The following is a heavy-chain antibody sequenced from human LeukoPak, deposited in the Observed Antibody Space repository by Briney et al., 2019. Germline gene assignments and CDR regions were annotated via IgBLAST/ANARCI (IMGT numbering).Heavy chain of an antibody. V-gene: IGHV3-23*01. CDR2: ISGSGGST. D-gene: IGHD3-22*01. J-gene: IGHJ4*02. CDR3: AKASSGYYFTFNY. CDR1: GFTFSSYA. Sequence: GGSLRLSCAASGFTFSSYAMSWVRRAPGKGLEWVSAISGSGGSTYYADSVKGRFTISRDNSKNTLYLQMNSLRAEDTAVYYCAKASSGYYFTFNYWGQGTLVTVSS.